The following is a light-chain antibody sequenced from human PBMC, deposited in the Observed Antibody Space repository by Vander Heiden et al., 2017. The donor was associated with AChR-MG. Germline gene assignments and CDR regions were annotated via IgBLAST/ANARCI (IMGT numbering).Light chain of an antibody. CDR1: QSISSTY. V-gene: IGKV3-20*01. CDR3: QQYGSSPLT. CDR2: GAS. J-gene: IGKJ4*01. Sequence: EIVLTQSPGTLSLSPGEGATLSCRASQSISSTYLAWYQQKPGQAPRLLIYGASGRATGIPDRFSGSGSGTDFTLTVSRLEPEDFAVYYCQQYGSSPLTFGGGTKVEIK.